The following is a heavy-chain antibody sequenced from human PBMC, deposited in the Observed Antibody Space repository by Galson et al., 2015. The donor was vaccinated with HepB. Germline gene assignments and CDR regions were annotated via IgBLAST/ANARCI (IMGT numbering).Heavy chain of an antibody. D-gene: IGHD3-16*02. CDR2: ISKNSNYI. Sequence: SLRLSCAASGFSFSSYSMNWVRQAPGKGLEWVSSISKNSNYIHQVDSVKGRFTVSRDNAGNSLYLYMDSLRAEDTAVYYCARSPDHRYHYYYMDVWGKGTTVTVSS. CDR3: ARSPDHRYHYYYMDV. J-gene: IGHJ6*03. CDR1: GFSFSSYS. V-gene: IGHV3-21*01.